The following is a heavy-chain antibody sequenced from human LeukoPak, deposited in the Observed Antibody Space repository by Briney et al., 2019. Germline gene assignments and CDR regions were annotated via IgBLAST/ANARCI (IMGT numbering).Heavy chain of an antibody. J-gene: IGHJ6*02. Sequence: GGSLRLSCAASGFTLSSYAMHWVRQAPGKELEWVAVISYDGSNKYYADSVKGRFTISRDNSKNTLYLQMNSLRAEDTAVYYCARDFQTDYYGMDVWGQGTTVTVSS. CDR2: ISYDGSNK. CDR1: GFTLSSYA. V-gene: IGHV3-30-3*01. CDR3: ARDFQTDYYGMDV.